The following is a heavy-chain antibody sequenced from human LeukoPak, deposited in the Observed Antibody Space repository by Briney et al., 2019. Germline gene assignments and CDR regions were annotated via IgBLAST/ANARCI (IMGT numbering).Heavy chain of an antibody. CDR3: ARDLEYSYGMYYYYYMDV. CDR2: IFHTGDV. V-gene: IGHV4-38-2*02. Sequence: SETLSLTCTVSGYSINSGYFWGWVRQPPGKGPEWIGSIFHTGDVYYNPSLKSRVTISVDTSKNQFSLKLSSVTAADTAVYYCARDLEYSYGMYYYYYMDVWGKGTTVTISS. J-gene: IGHJ6*03. D-gene: IGHD5-18*01. CDR1: GYSINSGYF.